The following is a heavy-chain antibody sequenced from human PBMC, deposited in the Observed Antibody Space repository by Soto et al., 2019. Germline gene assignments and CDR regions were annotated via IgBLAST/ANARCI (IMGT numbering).Heavy chain of an antibody. J-gene: IGHJ5*02. CDR3: ARSACVRGGSCYSGLFDP. D-gene: IGHD2-15*01. Sequence: EVQLVESGGGLVQPGGSLRLSCVASGFTFSSYSMNWVRQAPGKGLEGVSYISGSGSTRYSGDSVKGRFTISRDNAKNSLYLQMNSLRDEDTAVYYCARSACVRGGSCYSGLFDPWGQGTLVTVSS. CDR1: GFTFSSYS. CDR2: ISGSGSTR. V-gene: IGHV3-48*02.